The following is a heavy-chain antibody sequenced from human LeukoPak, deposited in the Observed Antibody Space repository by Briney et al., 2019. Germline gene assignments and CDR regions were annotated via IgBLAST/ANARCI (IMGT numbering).Heavy chain of an antibody. D-gene: IGHD3-10*01. Sequence: HPSETLSLTCSVSNYSITSHYWGWIRQPPGKGLEWIANIHHSGSTNDNPSLKSRIIITMDTSKNQFSLKLTSVTAADTAVYYCAREPTQPLRFGEFHPFDNWGQGTLVTVSA. V-gene: IGHV4-38-2*02. CDR2: IHHSGST. J-gene: IGHJ4*02. CDR1: NYSITSHY. CDR3: AREPTQPLRFGEFHPFDN.